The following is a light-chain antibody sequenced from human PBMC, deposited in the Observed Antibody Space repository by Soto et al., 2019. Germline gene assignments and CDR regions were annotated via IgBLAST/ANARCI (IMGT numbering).Light chain of an antibody. J-gene: IGKJ5*01. CDR2: SAS. V-gene: IGKV1-9*01. Sequence: DIPLTQSPSFVSASVGDRVTITCRASQAISSYLAWYQQKPGKAPKVLIHSASVLESGVPSRFSGSGSGTHFTLTINNLQPEDFATYYCQHLNSWPPITFGQGTRLDI. CDR1: QAISSY. CDR3: QHLNSWPPIT.